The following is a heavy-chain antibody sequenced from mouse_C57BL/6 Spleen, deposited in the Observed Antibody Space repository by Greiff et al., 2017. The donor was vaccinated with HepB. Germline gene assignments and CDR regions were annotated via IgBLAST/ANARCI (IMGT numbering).Heavy chain of an antibody. Sequence: QVQLKQSGPELVKPGASVKISCKASGYAFSSSWMNWVKQRPGKGLEWIGRIYPGDGDTKYNGKFKGKTTLTADKSSSTAYMQLSSLTFEASAFSFCARGALTGFAYWGQGTRVTVSA. CDR1: GYAFSSSW. CDR2: IYPGDGDT. V-gene: IGHV1-82*01. J-gene: IGHJ3*01. D-gene: IGHD4-1*01. CDR3: ARGALTGFAY.